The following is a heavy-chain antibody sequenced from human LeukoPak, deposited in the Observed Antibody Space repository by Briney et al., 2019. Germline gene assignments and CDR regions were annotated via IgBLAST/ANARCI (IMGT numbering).Heavy chain of an antibody. CDR1: GFTFSSYS. CDR3: ARDPAGTGFDP. CDR2: ISSRSTYI. J-gene: IGHJ5*02. V-gene: IGHV3-21*01. D-gene: IGHD6-13*01. Sequence: GGSLRLSCAASGFTFSSYSMNWVRQAPGKGLECVSSISSRSTYIYYADSVRGRFTISRDNAKNSLYLRMNSLRAEDTSVYYCARDPAGTGFDPWGQGTLVTVSS.